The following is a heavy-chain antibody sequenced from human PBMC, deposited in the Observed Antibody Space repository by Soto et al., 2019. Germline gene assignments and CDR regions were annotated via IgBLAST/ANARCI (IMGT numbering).Heavy chain of an antibody. Sequence: QVQLVQSGAEVKKPGASVKVSCKASGYTFTAYYMHWLRQAPGQGLEWMGWINPNSGGTNYAQRFQGRVTVTNDTSSSTTYMELSSLGSDDTAVYYCARGDFDRSGNYNAGWFAPWGQGTLVPVS. V-gene: IGHV1-2*02. D-gene: IGHD3-22*01. CDR3: ARGDFDRSGNYNAGWFAP. CDR1: GYTFTAYY. CDR2: INPNSGGT. J-gene: IGHJ5*02.